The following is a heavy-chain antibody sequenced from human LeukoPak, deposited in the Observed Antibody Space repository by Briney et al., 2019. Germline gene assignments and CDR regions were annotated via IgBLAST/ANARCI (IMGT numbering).Heavy chain of an antibody. D-gene: IGHD3-10*01. J-gene: IGHJ4*02. V-gene: IGHV3-7*03. CDR1: GFTFSSYW. CDR2: IKQDGSEK. CDR3: ARLLGKFRFGELIRRLPNAFDY. Sequence: GGSLRPSCAASGFTFSSYWMSWVRQAPGKGLEWVANIKQDGSEKYYVDSVKGRFTISRDNAKNSLYLQMNSLRAEDTAVYYCARLLGKFRFGELIRRLPNAFDYWGQGTLVTVSS.